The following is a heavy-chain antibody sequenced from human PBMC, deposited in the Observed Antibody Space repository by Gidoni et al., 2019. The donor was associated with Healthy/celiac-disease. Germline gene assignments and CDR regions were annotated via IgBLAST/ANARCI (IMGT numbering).Heavy chain of an antibody. Sequence: VAVISYDGSNKYYADSVKGRFTISRDNSKNTLYLQMNSLRAEDTAVYYCARDVRRITIFGVVLNWFDPWGQGTLVTVSS. D-gene: IGHD3-3*01. CDR3: ARDVRRITIFGVVLNWFDP. CDR2: ISYDGSNK. V-gene: IGHV3-30*01. J-gene: IGHJ5*02.